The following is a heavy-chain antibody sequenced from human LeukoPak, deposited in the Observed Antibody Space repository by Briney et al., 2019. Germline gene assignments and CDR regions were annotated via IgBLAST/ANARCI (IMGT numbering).Heavy chain of an antibody. CDR2: ISSSGSTI. Sequence: GGSLRLSCAASGFTFSDYYMSWIRQAPGKGLEWVSYISSSGSTIYYADSVKGRFTISRDNAKNSLYLQMNSLRAEDTAVYYCARDDSSGYNYFDYWGQGTLVTVSS. CDR1: GFTFSDYY. V-gene: IGHV3-11*01. J-gene: IGHJ4*02. D-gene: IGHD3-22*01. CDR3: ARDDSSGYNYFDY.